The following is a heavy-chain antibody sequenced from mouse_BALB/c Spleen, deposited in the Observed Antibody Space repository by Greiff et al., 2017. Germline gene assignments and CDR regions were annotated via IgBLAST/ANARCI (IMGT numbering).Heavy chain of an antibody. V-gene: IGHV1-53*01. CDR2: INPSNGGT. Sequence: VQLQQSGAELVKPGASVKLSCKASGYTFTSYYMYWVKQRPGQGLEWIGKINPSNGGTNFNEKFKSKATLTEDKSSSTAYMQLSSLTSQDSAVYYCTRRRYALDYWGQGTSVTVSS. CDR1: GYTFTSYY. CDR3: TRRRYALDY. J-gene: IGHJ4*01.